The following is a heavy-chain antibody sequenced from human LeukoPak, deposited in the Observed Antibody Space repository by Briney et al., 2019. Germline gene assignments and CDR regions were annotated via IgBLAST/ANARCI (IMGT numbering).Heavy chain of an antibody. Sequence: PSVKVSCKASGYTFTSYYMHWVRQAPGQGLEWMGIINPSGGSTSYAQKFQGRVTMTRDTSTSTVYMELSSLISEDTPVYYCARDLSGSYYFDYWGQGTLVTVSS. J-gene: IGHJ4*02. CDR3: ARDLSGSYYFDY. D-gene: IGHD3-22*01. CDR2: INPSGGST. CDR1: GYTFTSYY. V-gene: IGHV1-46*01.